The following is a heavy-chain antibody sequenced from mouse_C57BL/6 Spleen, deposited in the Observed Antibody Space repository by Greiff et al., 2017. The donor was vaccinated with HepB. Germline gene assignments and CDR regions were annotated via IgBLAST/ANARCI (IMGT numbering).Heavy chain of an antibody. Sequence: EVQVVESGGGLVKPGGSLKLSCAASGFTFSDYGMHWVRQAPEKGLEWVAYISSGSSTNYYADTVKGRFTISRDNAKNTLFLQMTSLRSEDTAMYYCARPYYGSSLYYFDYWGQGTTLTVSS. CDR3: ARPYYGSSLYYFDY. V-gene: IGHV5-17*01. D-gene: IGHD1-1*01. CDR2: ISSGSSTN. J-gene: IGHJ2*01. CDR1: GFTFSDYG.